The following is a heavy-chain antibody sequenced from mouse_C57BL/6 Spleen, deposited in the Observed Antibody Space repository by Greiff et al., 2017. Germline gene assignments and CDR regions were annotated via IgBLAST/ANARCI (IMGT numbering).Heavy chain of an antibody. CDR2: IDPETGGT. V-gene: IGHV1-15*01. Sequence: VQLQQSGAELVRPGASVTLSCKASGYTFTDYEMHWVKQTPVHGLEWIGAIDPETGGTAYNQKFKGKAILTADKSSSTAYMALRSLTSEDSAVYYCTRERITTAPAWFAYWGQGTLVTVSA. CDR1: GYTFTDYE. CDR3: TRERITTAPAWFAY. D-gene: IGHD1-2*01. J-gene: IGHJ3*01.